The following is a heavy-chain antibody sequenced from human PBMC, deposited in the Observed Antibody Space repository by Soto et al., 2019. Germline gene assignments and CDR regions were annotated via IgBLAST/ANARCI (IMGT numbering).Heavy chain of an antibody. V-gene: IGHV4-61*01. J-gene: IGHJ5*02. CDR2: IYYSGST. D-gene: IGHD5-18*01. CDR1: GCSVSSGSYY. CDR3: ARNSYGLVGFDP. Sequence: SETLSLTCTVSGCSVSSGSYYWSWIRQPPGKGLEWIGYIYYSGSTNYNPSLKSRVTISVDTSKNQFSLKLSSVTAADTAVYYCARNSYGLVGFDPWGQGTLVTVSS.